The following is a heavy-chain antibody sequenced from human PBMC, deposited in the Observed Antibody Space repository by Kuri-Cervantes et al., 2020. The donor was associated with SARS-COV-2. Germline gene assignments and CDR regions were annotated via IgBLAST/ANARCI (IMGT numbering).Heavy chain of an antibody. Sequence: SETLSLTCAVYGGSVSGYYWSWIRQPPGKGLEWIGEINHSGTTNYNMSPKSRVTISVDTSKNQFSLKLYAVTAADTAVYYCARNSKRSGYTYGVTGRLDPWGQGTLVTVSS. CDR1: GGSVSGYY. D-gene: IGHD5-18*01. V-gene: IGHV4-34*01. CDR3: ARNSKRSGYTYGVTGRLDP. CDR2: INHSGTT. J-gene: IGHJ5*02.